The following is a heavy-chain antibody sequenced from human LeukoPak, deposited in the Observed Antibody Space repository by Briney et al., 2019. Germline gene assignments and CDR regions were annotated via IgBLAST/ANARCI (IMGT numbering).Heavy chain of an antibody. V-gene: IGHV4-4*07. Sequence: NPSETLSLTCSVCGGSISSYYWSWIRQPAGKGLEWIGRIYTSGSTNYNPSLKSRVTISVDTSKNQFSLKVNSVTDADTAVYYCARGYSSSWYGPVSIDPWGQGTLVTVSS. J-gene: IGHJ5*02. CDR2: IYTSGST. CDR1: GGSISSYY. D-gene: IGHD6-13*01. CDR3: ARGYSSSWYGPVSIDP.